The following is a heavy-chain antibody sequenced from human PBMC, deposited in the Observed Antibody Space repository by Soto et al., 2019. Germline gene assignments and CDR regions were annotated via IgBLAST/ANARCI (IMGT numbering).Heavy chain of an antibody. CDR2: INPDGRLT. D-gene: IGHD2-2*01. J-gene: IGHJ4*02. Sequence: EVQLVESGGDLVQPGGSLRLSCVASGFSFSSHWLHWVRQVPGKGLVWVSRINPDGRLTVYADSVKGRFTISRDNAKNTLYLHMNSLRAADTDGYYCTRGEMTLGSCSRTDCQFNYWGQGTLVTVSS. CDR1: GFSFSSHW. V-gene: IGHV3-74*01. CDR3: TRGEMTLGSCSRTDCQFNY.